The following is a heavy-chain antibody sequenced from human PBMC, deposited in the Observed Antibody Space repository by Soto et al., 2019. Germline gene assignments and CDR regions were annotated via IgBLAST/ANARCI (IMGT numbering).Heavy chain of an antibody. CDR2: ISYDGSNK. Sequence: GGSLRLSCAASGFTFSSYGMHWVRQAPGKGLEWVAVISYDGSNKYYADSVKGRFTISRDNSKNTLYLQMNSLRAEDTAVYYCAKGEYSSGWYEDVDAFDIWGQGTMVTVSS. V-gene: IGHV3-30*18. CDR1: GFTFSSYG. J-gene: IGHJ3*02. D-gene: IGHD6-19*01. CDR3: AKGEYSSGWYEDVDAFDI.